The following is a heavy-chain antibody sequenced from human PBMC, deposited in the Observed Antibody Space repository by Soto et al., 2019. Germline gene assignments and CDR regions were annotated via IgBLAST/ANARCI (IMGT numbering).Heavy chain of an antibody. CDR2: ISGSGGTT. Sequence: GGSLRLSCAVSGFTFSSYALSWVRQAPGKGLEWVWAISGSGGTTYYADSVKGRFTIFRDNSRKTLYLQMDSLGVEDSAVYSCAKSWFSGGNCYLFYFDYWGQGAQVTVSS. V-gene: IGHV3-23*01. CDR3: AKSWFSGGNCYLFYFDY. CDR1: GFTFSSYA. J-gene: IGHJ4*02. D-gene: IGHD2-15*01.